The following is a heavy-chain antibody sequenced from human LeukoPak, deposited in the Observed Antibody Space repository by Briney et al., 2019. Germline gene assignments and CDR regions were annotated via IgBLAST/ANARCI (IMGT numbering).Heavy chain of an antibody. Sequence: SETPSLTCTVSGGSISSSSYYWGWIRQPPGKGLEWIGSIYYSGSTYYNPSLKSRVTISVDTSKNQFSLKLSSVTAADTAVYYCAAWYSSFDYWGQGTLVTVSS. D-gene: IGHD6-19*01. CDR3: AAWYSSFDY. J-gene: IGHJ4*02. V-gene: IGHV4-39*05. CDR2: IYYSGST. CDR1: GGSISSSSYY.